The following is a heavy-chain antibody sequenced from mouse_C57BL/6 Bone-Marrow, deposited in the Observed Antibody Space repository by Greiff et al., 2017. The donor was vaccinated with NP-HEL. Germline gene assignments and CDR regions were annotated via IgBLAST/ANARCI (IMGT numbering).Heavy chain of an antibody. CDR3: AREETGSPFAY. J-gene: IGHJ3*01. CDR2: ISDGGSYT. Sequence: EVQLVESGGGLVKPGGSLKLSCAASGFTFSSYAMSWVRQTPEKRLEWVATISDGGSYTYYPDNVKGRFTISRDNAKNNLYLQMSHLKSEDTAMYYCAREETGSPFAYWGQGTLVTVSA. D-gene: IGHD4-1*01. V-gene: IGHV5-4*01. CDR1: GFTFSSYA.